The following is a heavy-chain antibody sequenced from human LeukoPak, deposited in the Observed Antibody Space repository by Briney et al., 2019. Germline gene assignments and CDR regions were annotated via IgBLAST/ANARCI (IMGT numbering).Heavy chain of an antibody. CDR2: ISSSSSEI. CDR3: ARVGWVLRYAFVI. J-gene: IGHJ3*02. Sequence: PGGSLRLSCAASGLTFSSYSMNWVRPAPGKGVEWVSSISSSSSEIYYADSPKGRFTISRDNDKNSLYLQMKRLRAEDTAVYYCARVGWVLRYAFVIWGQGTMVTVSS. D-gene: IGHD3-16*01. CDR1: GLTFSSYS. V-gene: IGHV3-21*01.